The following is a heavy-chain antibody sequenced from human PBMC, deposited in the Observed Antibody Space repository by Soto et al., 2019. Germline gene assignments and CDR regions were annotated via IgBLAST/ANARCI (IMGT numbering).Heavy chain of an antibody. CDR3: ARDCRTWNDVGQIWFDP. J-gene: IGHJ5*02. CDR2: INPSTSST. D-gene: IGHD1-1*01. V-gene: IGHV1-46*01. CDR1: GYTFTNNY. Sequence: AASVKVSCKASGYTFTNNYMHWVRQAPGQGLEWMGIINPSTSSTTYAQKFQGRVTMTRDTSMSTVYMELSSLKSEDTAVYYCARDCRTWNDVGQIWFDPWGQGTLVTVSS.